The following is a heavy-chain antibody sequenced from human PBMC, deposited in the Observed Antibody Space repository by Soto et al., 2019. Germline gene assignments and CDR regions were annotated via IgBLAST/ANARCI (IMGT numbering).Heavy chain of an antibody. CDR2: ISGSGGSA. V-gene: IGHV3-23*01. Sequence: GGSLRLSCAASGFTFSSYAMRWVRQAPGKGLEWVSAISGSGGSAYYADSVKGRFTISRDNSKNTLYLQMNSLRAEDTAVYYCAKDGGNYYYYGMDVWGQGTTVTVSS. J-gene: IGHJ6*02. CDR3: AKDGGNYYYYGMDV. CDR1: GFTFSSYA. D-gene: IGHD3-16*01.